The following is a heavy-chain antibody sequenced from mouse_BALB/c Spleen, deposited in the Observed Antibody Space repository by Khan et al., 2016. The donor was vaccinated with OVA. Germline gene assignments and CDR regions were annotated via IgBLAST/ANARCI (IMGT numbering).Heavy chain of an antibody. CDR3: ARTARIKY. Sequence: EVQLPPSLPFLFKPSQSLSLTCTVTGYSITSGYGWYLIQHFPENILELMGYISYSGSTNYNHSLKSRISITRDTSKNQFFLQLKSVTTEDTATYYCARTARIKYWGQGTTLTVSS. J-gene: IGHJ2*01. V-gene: IGHV3-1*02. CDR1: GYSITSGYG. D-gene: IGHD1-2*01. CDR2: ISYSGST.